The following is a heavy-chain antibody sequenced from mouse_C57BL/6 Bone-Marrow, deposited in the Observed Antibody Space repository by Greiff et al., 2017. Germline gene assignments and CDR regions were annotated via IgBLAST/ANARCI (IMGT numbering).Heavy chain of an antibody. CDR2: IGPGSGST. CDR3: ARRVPDYFDC. Sequence: QVQLQQPGAELVKPGASVKISCKASGYTFTDYYINWVKQRPGQGLEWIGKIGPGSGSTYYNEKFKGKATLTADTSSSTAYMQLSSLTSEDSAVYVCARRVPDYFDCWGQGTTLTVSS. J-gene: IGHJ2*01. V-gene: IGHV1-77*01. CDR1: GYTFTDYY. D-gene: IGHD5-1*01.